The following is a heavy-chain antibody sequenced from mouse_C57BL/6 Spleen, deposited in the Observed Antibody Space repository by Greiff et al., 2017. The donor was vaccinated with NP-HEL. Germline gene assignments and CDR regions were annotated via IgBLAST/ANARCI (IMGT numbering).Heavy chain of an antibody. D-gene: IGHD2-4*01. CDR1: GFSLTSYG. Sequence: VKLMESGPGLVQPSQSLSITCTVSGFSLTSYGVHWVRQSPGKGLEWLGVIWRGGSTDYNAAFMSRLSITKDNSKSQVFFKMNSLQADDTAIYYCAKNGIPYDYDGPFAYWGQGTLVTVSA. V-gene: IGHV2-5*01. J-gene: IGHJ3*01. CDR2: IWRGGST. CDR3: AKNGIPYDYDGPFAY.